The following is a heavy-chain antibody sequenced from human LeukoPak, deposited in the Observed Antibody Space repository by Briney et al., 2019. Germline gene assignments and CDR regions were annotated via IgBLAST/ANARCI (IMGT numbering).Heavy chain of an antibody. CDR3: AREGGFYRPLDY. CDR2: VHLDGRT. J-gene: IGHJ4*02. Sequence: SETLSLTCGVSGGSVTSTNWWTWVRQPPGKGLEWIGEVHLDGRTNYNPSLKSRLTMSVDLSENHVSLKLTSVTAADTAVYYCAREGGFYRPLDYAGQGTLVTVSS. D-gene: IGHD3-3*01. CDR1: GGSVTSTNW. V-gene: IGHV4-4*02.